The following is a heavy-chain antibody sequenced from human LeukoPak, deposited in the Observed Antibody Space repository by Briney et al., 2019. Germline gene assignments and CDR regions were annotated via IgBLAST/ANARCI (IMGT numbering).Heavy chain of an antibody. CDR3: ARDPSSGYQLLPFDY. D-gene: IGHD2-2*01. V-gene: IGHV3-30*04. Sequence: GGSLRLSCAASGFTFSSHAMHWVRQAPGKGLEWVAVISYDGSNKYYADSVKGRFTISRDNSKNTLYLQMNSLRAEDTAVYYCARDPSSGYQLLPFDYWGQGTLVTVSS. CDR1: GFTFSSHA. CDR2: ISYDGSNK. J-gene: IGHJ4*02.